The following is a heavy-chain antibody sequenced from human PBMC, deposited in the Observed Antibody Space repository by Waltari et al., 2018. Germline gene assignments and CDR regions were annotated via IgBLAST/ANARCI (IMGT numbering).Heavy chain of an antibody. CDR2: VSPEYGET. Sequence: EVQLVQSGAEVKKPGSTVKISCTVSGYTFTDYYIHWVQQAPGKGLEWVGLVSPEYGETKYAENFQGRVTMTADTSTDTAYMELSSLRSEETAVYYCATGGGVLIYSLDYWGQGALVTVSS. J-gene: IGHJ4*02. CDR1: GYTFTDYY. CDR3: ATGGGVLIYSLDY. V-gene: IGHV1-69-2*01. D-gene: IGHD2-8*02.